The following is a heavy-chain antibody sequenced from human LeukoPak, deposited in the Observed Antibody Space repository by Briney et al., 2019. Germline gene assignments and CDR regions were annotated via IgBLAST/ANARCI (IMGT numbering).Heavy chain of an antibody. V-gene: IGHV3-74*01. CDR1: GFTFRSYW. Sequence: GGSLRLSCEASGFTFRSYWMHWVRQAPGKGLVWVSRVNTDGSATTYADSVKGRSTISRDNAKNTLYLQMNSLRAEDTAVYYCARGNKERGFDYWGQGTLVTVSS. J-gene: IGHJ4*02. CDR2: VNTDGSAT. CDR3: ARGNKERGFDY. D-gene: IGHD3-16*01.